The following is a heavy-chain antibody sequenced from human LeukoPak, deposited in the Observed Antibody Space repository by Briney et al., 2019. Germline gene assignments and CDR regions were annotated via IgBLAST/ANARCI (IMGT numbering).Heavy chain of an antibody. CDR1: GFTFSSYG. CDR3: AKVIIAVHGYNLGPIDY. J-gene: IGHJ4*02. Sequence: GGSLRLSCAASGFTFSSYGMHWVRQAPGKGLEWVAVIWYDGSNKYYADSVKGRFTISRDNSKNTLYLQMNSLRAEDTAVYYCAKVIIAVHGYNLGPIDYWGQGTLVTVSS. V-gene: IGHV3-33*06. CDR2: IWYDGSNK. D-gene: IGHD5-24*01.